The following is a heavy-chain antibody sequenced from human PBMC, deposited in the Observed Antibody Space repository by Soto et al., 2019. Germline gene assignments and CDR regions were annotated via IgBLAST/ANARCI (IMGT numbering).Heavy chain of an antibody. CDR2: SSAYNGNT. Sequence: QVHLVQSGAEVKQPGASVKVSCKASGDTFTSSGISWVRHATGQWLEWMGWSSAYNGNTNYAQKLQGRATMTTDTSTSTAYMDLRSLRSDDTAVYYSSSVAVSGDFDYWGQGALVTVSS. CDR1: GDTFTSSG. CDR3: SSVAVSGDFDY. V-gene: IGHV1-18*04. J-gene: IGHJ4*02. D-gene: IGHD6-19*01.